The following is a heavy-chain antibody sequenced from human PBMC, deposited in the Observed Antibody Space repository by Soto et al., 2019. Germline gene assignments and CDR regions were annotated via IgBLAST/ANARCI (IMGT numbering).Heavy chain of an antibody. J-gene: IGHJ5*02. CDR1: GFTFSSYA. V-gene: IGHV4-59*08. CDR3: ARLGAYHQSLDP. D-gene: IGHD2-2*01. Sequence: PGGSLRLSCAASGFTFSSYAMSWVRKHPGKGLEWIGYSYCSGNTYYTPSLKSRVTISLATSKNQFSLRLTSVTAADSVFYYCARLGAYHQSLDPWGPGTLVTVSS. CDR2: SYCSGNT.